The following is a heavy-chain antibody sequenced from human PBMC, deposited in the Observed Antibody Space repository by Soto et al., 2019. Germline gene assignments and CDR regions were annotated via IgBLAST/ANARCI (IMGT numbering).Heavy chain of an antibody. CDR3: ARQGQGYYGSGSYSYYYYYMDV. D-gene: IGHD3-10*01. V-gene: IGHV4-31*03. J-gene: IGHJ6*03. Sequence: SETLSLTCTVSGGSISSGGYYWSWIRQHPGKGLEWIGYIYYSGSTYYNPSPKSRVTISVDTSKNQFSLKLSSVTAADTAVYYCARQGQGYYGSGSYSYYYYYMDVWGKGTTVTVS. CDR2: IYYSGST. CDR1: GGSISSGGYY.